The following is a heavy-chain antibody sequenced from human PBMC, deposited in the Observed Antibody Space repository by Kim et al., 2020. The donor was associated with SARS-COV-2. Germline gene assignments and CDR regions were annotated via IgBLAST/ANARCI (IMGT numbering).Heavy chain of an antibody. Sequence: GGSLRLSCAASGLTFSNYAMTWVRQAPGKGLEWVALIYRDSSKTYYADSVKGRFTISRDNSNNTLYLQMNSLRAEDTAVYYCAKTVVRLPFDQWGQGTLVTVSS. V-gene: IGHV3-23*03. CDR2: IYRDSSKT. CDR1: GLTFSNYA. CDR3: AKTVVRLPFDQ. J-gene: IGHJ4*02. D-gene: IGHD2-15*01.